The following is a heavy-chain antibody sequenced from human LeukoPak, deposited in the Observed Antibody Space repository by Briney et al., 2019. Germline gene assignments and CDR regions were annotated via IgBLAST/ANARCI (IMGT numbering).Heavy chain of an antibody. J-gene: IGHJ6*03. V-gene: IGHV3-48*01. CDR3: ARDIVLTDYYYYYYMDV. D-gene: IGHD2-8*01. CDR2: ISSSSSTI. Sequence: GGSLRLSCAASGYTFSSYSMNWVRQAPGKGLEWVSYISSSSSTIYYADSVKGRFTISRDNAKNSLYLQMNSLRAEDTAVYYCARDIVLTDYYYYYYMDVWGKGTTVTVSS. CDR1: GYTFSSYS.